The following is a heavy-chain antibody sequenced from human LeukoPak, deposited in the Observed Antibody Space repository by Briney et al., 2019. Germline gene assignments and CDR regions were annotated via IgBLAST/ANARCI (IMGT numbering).Heavy chain of an antibody. V-gene: IGHV4-30-4*01. CDR3: ASYDSSGYYYAPFSY. J-gene: IGHJ4*02. CDR1: GGSISSGDYY. CDR2: IYYSGST. Sequence: SQTLSLTCTVSGGSISSGDYYWSWIRQPPGKGLEWIGYIYYSGSTYYNPSLKSRVTISVDTSKNQFSLKLSSVTAADTAVYYCASYDSSGYYYAPFSYWGQGTLVTVSS. D-gene: IGHD3-22*01.